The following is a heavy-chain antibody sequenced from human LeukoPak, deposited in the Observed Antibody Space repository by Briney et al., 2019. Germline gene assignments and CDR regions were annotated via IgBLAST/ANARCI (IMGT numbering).Heavy chain of an antibody. CDR3: ARAGSRTSGWYYYGMDV. CDR1: GGTFSSYA. J-gene: IGHJ6*02. V-gene: IGHV1-69*04. D-gene: IGHD6-19*01. Sequence: ASVKVSCKASGGTFSSYAVSWVRQAPGQGLEWMGRIIPILGIANYAQEFQGRVTITADKSTSTAYMELSSLRSEDTAVYYCARAGSRTSGWYYYGMDVWGQGTTVTVSS. CDR2: IIPILGIA.